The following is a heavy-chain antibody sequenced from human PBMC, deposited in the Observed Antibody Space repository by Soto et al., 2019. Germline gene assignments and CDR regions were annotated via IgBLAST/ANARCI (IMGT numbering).Heavy chain of an antibody. J-gene: IGHJ4*02. CDR1: GGSSSGHY. CDR3: ARVLWLGELLRIFDY. D-gene: IGHD3-10*01. Sequence: KASETLSLTCAVYGGSSSGHYWSWIRQSPGKGLEWIGEINHSGSTNYNPSLKSRVTISVDTSKKQFSLKLSSVNAADTAVYYCARVLWLGELLRIFDYWGQGTLVTVSS. CDR2: INHSGST. V-gene: IGHV4-34*01.